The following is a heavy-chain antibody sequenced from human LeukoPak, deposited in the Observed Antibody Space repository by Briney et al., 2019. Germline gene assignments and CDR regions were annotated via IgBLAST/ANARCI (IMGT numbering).Heavy chain of an antibody. Sequence: ASVKVSCKVSGYTLTELSMHWVRQAPGQGLEWMGWINPNSGGTNYAQKFQGRVTMTRDTSISTAYMELSRLRSDDTAVYYCASWYYYGSGSYYNVEYFDYWGQGTLVTVSS. J-gene: IGHJ4*02. D-gene: IGHD3-10*01. CDR2: INPNSGGT. CDR3: ASWYYYGSGSYYNVEYFDY. CDR1: GYTLTELS. V-gene: IGHV1-2*02.